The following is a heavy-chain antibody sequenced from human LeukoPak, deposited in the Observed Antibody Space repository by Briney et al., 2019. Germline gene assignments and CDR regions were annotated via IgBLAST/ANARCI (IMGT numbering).Heavy chain of an antibody. CDR1: GFTFSSYA. CDR2: ISGSGGST. V-gene: IGHV3-23*01. D-gene: IGHD6-19*01. Sequence: PGGSLRLSCAASGFTFSSYAVSWVRQAPGKGLEWVSAISGSGGSTYYADSVKGRFTISRDNSKNTLYLQMNSLRAEDTAVYYCAKDAPIAVAGFSTFDYWGQGTLVTVSS. CDR3: AKDAPIAVAGFSTFDY. J-gene: IGHJ4*02.